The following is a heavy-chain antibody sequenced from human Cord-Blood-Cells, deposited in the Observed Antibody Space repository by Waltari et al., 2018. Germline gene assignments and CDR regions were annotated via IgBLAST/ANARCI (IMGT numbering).Heavy chain of an antibody. CDR3: ARVNYFGSGSYTIDY. J-gene: IGHJ4*02. V-gene: IGHV4-34*01. D-gene: IGHD3-10*01. CDR2: INHSGST. CDR1: GGSFCGDY. Sequence: QVQLQPWGAGLLKPSETLSLTCAVYGGSFCGDYRGCLRRPPGKGLEWIGEINHSGSTNYNPSLKSRVTISVDTSKNQFSLKLSSVTAADTAVYYCARVNYFGSGSYTIDYWGQGTLVTVSS.